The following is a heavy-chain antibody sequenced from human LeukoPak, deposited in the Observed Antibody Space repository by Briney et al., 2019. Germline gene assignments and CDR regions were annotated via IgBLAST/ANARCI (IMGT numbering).Heavy chain of an antibody. V-gene: IGHV3-9*01. CDR3: DSYDNDCSSYCSAWYFDL. CDR1: GFTFDDYA. D-gene: IGHD3-22*01. J-gene: IGHJ2*01. CDR2: ICFNGGSI. Sequence: GRSLRLSCAASGFTFDDYAMHWVRQTPGKGLEWVSGICFNGGSIGYADSVKGRFTISRDNAKNTLYLQMTSLRAEDAALYDCDSYDNDCSSYCSAWYFDLWGRGTLVTVSS.